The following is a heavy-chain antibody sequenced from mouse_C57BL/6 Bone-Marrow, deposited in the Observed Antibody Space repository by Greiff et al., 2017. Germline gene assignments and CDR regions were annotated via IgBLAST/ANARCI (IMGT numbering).Heavy chain of an antibody. CDR1: GYSFTDYN. CDR2: INPNYGAT. CDR3: TRSYDYDYARNY. V-gene: IGHV1-39*01. Sequence: EVQLQQSGPELVKPGASVKISCKASGYSFTDYNMNWVKQSNGKSLEWIGVINPNYGATSYNQKFKGKATLTVDQSSSTAYMQLSSLTSEDSAVYYCTRSYDYDYARNYWDQGTSVTVSS. D-gene: IGHD2-4*01. J-gene: IGHJ4*01.